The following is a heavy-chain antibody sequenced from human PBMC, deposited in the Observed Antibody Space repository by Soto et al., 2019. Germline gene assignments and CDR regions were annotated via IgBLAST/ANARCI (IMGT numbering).Heavy chain of an antibody. CDR3: ARSQVSSTSLEIYYYYYYGMDV. J-gene: IGHJ6*01. CDR2: ILPIPGTA. V-gene: IGHV1-69*01. D-gene: IGHD2-2*01. CDR1: GGTFSSYA. Sequence: QVQLVQSGAEVKKPGSSVKVSCKASGGTFSSYAISWVRQAPGQGLEWMGGILPIPGTANYAQKFQGRVTITADESTSTAYMELRSLRSEDTAVYYCARSQVSSTSLEIYYYYYYGMDVWGQGTTVTVSS.